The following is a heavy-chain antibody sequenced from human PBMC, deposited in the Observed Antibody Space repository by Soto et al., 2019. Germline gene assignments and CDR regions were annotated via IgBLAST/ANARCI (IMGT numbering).Heavy chain of an antibody. D-gene: IGHD3-22*01. V-gene: IGHV3-30*18. J-gene: IGHJ4*02. Sequence: PGGSLRLSCAASGFTFSSYGMHWVRQAPGKGLEWVAVISYDGSNKYYADSVKGRFTISRDNSKNTLYLQMNSLRAEDTAVYYCAKFYGDSSGYWDYWGQGTLVTVSS. CDR2: ISYDGSNK. CDR1: GFTFSSYG. CDR3: AKFYGDSSGYWDY.